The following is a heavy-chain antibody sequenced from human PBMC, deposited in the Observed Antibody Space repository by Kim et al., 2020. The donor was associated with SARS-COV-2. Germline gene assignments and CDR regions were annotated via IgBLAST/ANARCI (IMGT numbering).Heavy chain of an antibody. V-gene: IGHV1-69*13. CDR3: ARLTATVTNYYYYGMDV. CDR1: GGTFNNYA. D-gene: IGHD5-18*01. CDR2: IIPIFGTA. J-gene: IGHJ6*02. Sequence: SVKVSCKASGGTFNNYAITWVRQAPGQGLEWMGGIIPIFGTAHYAPKFQGRVTITADESTSTAYMELSSLRSEDTAVYYCARLTATVTNYYYYGMDVWGQGTAVTVSS.